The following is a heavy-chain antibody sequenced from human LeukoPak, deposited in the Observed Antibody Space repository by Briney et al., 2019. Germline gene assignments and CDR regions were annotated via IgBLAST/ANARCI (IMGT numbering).Heavy chain of an antibody. CDR2: INWNGGST. V-gene: IGHV3-20*04. CDR3: ARERVAGSFDY. D-gene: IGHD6-19*01. CDR1: GFTFSNFW. J-gene: IGHJ4*02. Sequence: GGSLRLSCAASGFTFSNFWTSWVRQAPGKGLEWVSGINWNGGSTGYADSVKGRFTISRDNAKNSLYLQMNSLRAEDTALYYCARERVAGSFDYWGQGTLVTVSS.